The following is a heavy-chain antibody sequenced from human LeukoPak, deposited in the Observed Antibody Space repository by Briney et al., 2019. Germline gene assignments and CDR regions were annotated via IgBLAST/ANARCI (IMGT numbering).Heavy chain of an antibody. CDR2: INHSGST. J-gene: IGHJ4*02. CDR1: GGSFSGYY. CDR3: ARQYYDFWSGYLHYFDY. D-gene: IGHD3-3*01. Sequence: SETLSLTCAVYGGSFSGYYWSWIRQPPGKGLEWIGEINHSGSTNYNPSLKSRVTISVDTSKNQFSLKLSSVTAADTAVYYCARQYYDFWSGYLHYFDYWGQGTLVTVSS. V-gene: IGHV4-34*01.